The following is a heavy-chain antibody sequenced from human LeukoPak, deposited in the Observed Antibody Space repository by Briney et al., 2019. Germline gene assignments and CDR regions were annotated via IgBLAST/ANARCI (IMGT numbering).Heavy chain of an antibody. J-gene: IGHJ4*02. Sequence: ASVKVSCKASGGTFSSYAISWVRQAPGQGLEWMGWISAYNGNTNYAQKLQGRVTMTTDTSTSTAYMELRSLRSDDTAVYYCARDTKSWFGELGIDYWGQGTLVTVSS. CDR1: GGTFSSYA. D-gene: IGHD3-10*01. CDR2: ISAYNGNT. CDR3: ARDTKSWFGELGIDY. V-gene: IGHV1-18*01.